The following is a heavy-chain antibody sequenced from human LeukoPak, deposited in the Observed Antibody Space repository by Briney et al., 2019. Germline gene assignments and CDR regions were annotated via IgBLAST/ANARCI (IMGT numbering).Heavy chain of an antibody. CDR3: ARARNWDPFDY. CDR1: GFTFSSYG. CDR2: ISYDGSNK. V-gene: IGHV3-30*03. Sequence: GGSLRLSCAASGFTFSSYGMHWVRQAPGKGLEWVAVISYDGSNKYYADSVKGRFTISRDNSKNTLYLQMNSLRAEDTAVYYCARARNWDPFDYWGQGTLVTVSS. J-gene: IGHJ4*02. D-gene: IGHD7-27*01.